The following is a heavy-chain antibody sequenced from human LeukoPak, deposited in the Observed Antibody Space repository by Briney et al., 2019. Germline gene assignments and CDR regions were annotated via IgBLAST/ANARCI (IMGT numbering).Heavy chain of an antibody. CDR2: IKQDESET. V-gene: IGHV3-7*01. J-gene: IGHJ4*02. Sequence: PGGSLRLSCEGSGFSFSSYWMTWVRQSPGKGPEWVANIKQDESETYTVDSVKGRFTISRDNAKNSLYLQMNSLTAEDTAVYYCARDNGDFGGLGYWGQGTLVTVSP. D-gene: IGHD4-17*01. CDR1: GFSFSSYW. CDR3: ARDNGDFGGLGY.